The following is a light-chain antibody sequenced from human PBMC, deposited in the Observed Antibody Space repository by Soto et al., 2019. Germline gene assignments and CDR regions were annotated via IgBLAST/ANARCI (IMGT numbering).Light chain of an antibody. CDR1: QSITGSY. CDR3: QQYYSIPLT. J-gene: IGKJ4*01. Sequence: ENVLTQSPGTLSLSPGERATDSCRASQSITGSYLAWYQQTPGQAPRLLIYGASSRATGVPDRFSGSGSGTDFTLTISRLEPEDFAVYYCQQYYSIPLTFGGGTKVDIK. CDR2: GAS. V-gene: IGKV3-20*01.